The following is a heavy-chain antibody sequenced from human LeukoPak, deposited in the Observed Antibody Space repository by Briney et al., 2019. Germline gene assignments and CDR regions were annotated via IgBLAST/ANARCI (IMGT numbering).Heavy chain of an antibody. D-gene: IGHD3-3*01. CDR2: IYYSGST. CDR1: GGSISSSSYY. V-gene: IGHV4-39*01. CDR3: ARGPYYDFWSGYLPFDY. J-gene: IGHJ4*02. Sequence: PSETLSLTCTVSGGSISSSSYYWGWIRQPPGKGLEWIGSIYYSGSTYYNPSLKSRVTISVDTSKNQFSLKPSSVTAADTAVYYCARGPYYDFWSGYLPFDYWGQGTLVTVSS.